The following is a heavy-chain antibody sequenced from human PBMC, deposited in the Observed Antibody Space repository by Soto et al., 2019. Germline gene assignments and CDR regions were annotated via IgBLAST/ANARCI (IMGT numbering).Heavy chain of an antibody. V-gene: IGHV4-39*01. CDR2: INSSGST. J-gene: IGHJ4*02. D-gene: IGHD2-15*01. CDR1: GGSFGSSAYY. CDR3: GKVLVGATGHTDSDS. Sequence: SETLSLTCTVSGGSFGSSAYYWGWIRRAPGKGLEWIGSINSSGSTFSNPSLKSRVTLSVDTSKNQFSLKLTSVTAADTALYYCGKVLVGATGHTDSDSWGPGTLVTVSS.